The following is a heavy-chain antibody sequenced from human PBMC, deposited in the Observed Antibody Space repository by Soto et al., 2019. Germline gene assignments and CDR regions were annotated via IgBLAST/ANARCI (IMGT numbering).Heavy chain of an antibody. CDR1: GFTFSYPW. CDR3: THDYGDYRYYFDY. Sequence: EVQLVEAGGGLVKPGGPLRVSFAASGFTFSYPWMSWVGQAPGKGPGWVGRIKSKPDGGTTDYAAPVKGRFTISRDESKNTLYLQMNSLKIEDTAVYYCTHDYGDYRYYFDYWGPGTLVTVSS. V-gene: IGHV3-15*01. D-gene: IGHD4-17*01. CDR2: IKSKPDGGTT. J-gene: IGHJ4*02.